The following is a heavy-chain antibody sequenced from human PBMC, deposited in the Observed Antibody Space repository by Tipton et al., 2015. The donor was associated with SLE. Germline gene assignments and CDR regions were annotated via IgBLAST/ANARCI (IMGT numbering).Heavy chain of an antibody. CDR1: GGYITSQY. V-gene: IGHV4-59*11. CDR2: IYYSGST. D-gene: IGHD3-10*01. J-gene: IGHJ6*03. CDR3: ARDYYNSPLSMDV. Sequence: TLSLTCTVSGGYITSQYWSWIRQPPGKGLDWIGYIYYSGSTYYNPSLKSRATISVDPSKNQFSLRLSSVTAADTAIYYCARDYYNSPLSMDVWGKGTTVTVSS.